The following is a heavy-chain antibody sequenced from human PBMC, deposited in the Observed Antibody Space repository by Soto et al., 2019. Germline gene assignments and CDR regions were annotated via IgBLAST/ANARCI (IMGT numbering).Heavy chain of an antibody. D-gene: IGHD3-10*01. CDR2: INHSGST. CDR1: GGSFSGYY. V-gene: IGHV4-34*01. Sequence: PSETLSLTCAVYGGSFSGYYWSWIRQPPGKGLEWIGEINHSGSTNYNPSPKSRVTISVDTSKNQFSLKLSSVTAADTAVYYCARARRAYYGSGKNNWFDPWGQGTLVTVSS. J-gene: IGHJ5*02. CDR3: ARARRAYYGSGKNNWFDP.